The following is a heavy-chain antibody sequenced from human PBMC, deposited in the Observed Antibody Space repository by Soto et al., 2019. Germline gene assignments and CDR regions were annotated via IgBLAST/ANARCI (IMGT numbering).Heavy chain of an antibody. Sequence: GGSLRLSCSASGFTFSSSAMHWVRQAPGKGFEYVSAITSTGATAYYADSVKGRFTISRDNSKDTVYLQMSSLRAEDTAVYYCVRKTTTTSSTTLGYLDFWGQGTRVTVSS. CDR1: GFTFSSSA. CDR3: VRKTTTTSSTTLGYLDF. J-gene: IGHJ4*02. D-gene: IGHD1-1*01. CDR2: ITSTGATA. V-gene: IGHV3-64D*08.